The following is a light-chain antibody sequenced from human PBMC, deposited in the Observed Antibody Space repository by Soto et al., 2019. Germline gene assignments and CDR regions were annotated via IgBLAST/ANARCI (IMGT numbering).Light chain of an antibody. CDR1: SSDVGGYDY. J-gene: IGLJ1*01. CDR3: SSYAGSNNFV. CDR2: EVT. V-gene: IGLV2-8*01. Sequence: ALTQPPSASGSPGQSVTISCTGTSSDVGGYDYVSWYQQHPGKAPKLMIYEVTKRPSGVPDRFSGSKSGNTASLTVSGLQAEDEADYYCSSYAGSNNFVFGTGTKVTVL.